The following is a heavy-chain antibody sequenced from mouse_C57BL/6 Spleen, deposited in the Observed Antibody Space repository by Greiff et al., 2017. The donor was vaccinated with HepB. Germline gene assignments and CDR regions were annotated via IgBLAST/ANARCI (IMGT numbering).Heavy chain of an antibody. CDR1: GYAFSSYW. V-gene: IGHV1-80*01. CDR3: ARGVITTVVVYYFDY. Sequence: QVQLQQSGAELVKPGASVKISCKASGYAFSSYWMNWVKQRPGKGLEWIGQIYPGDGDTNYNGKFKGKATLTADKSSSTAYMQLSSLTSEDSAVYVCARGVITTVVVYYFDYWGQGTTLTVSS. J-gene: IGHJ2*01. D-gene: IGHD1-1*01. CDR2: IYPGDGDT.